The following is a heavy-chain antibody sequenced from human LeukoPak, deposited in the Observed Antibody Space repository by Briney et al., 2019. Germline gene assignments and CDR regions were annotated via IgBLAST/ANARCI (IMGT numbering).Heavy chain of an antibody. J-gene: IGHJ4*02. D-gene: IGHD2-8*01. CDR2: IKPKSDGETT. Sequence: KPVRTPRLSCAASGFTLSNAFMNWVREAPGPGLEGVGRIKPKSDGETTEYAAPVKGRFTISIDESKSMLYLQMSCLKTEDTAVYYCVSRLRCAAQGGQGTLVTVSS. V-gene: IGHV3-15*07. CDR3: VSRLRCAAQ. CDR1: GFTLSNAF.